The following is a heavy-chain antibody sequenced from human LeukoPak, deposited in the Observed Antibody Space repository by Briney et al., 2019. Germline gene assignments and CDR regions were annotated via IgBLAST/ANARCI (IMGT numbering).Heavy chain of an antibody. J-gene: IGHJ4*02. CDR1: GFSLSRYG. D-gene: IGHD6-6*01. CDR3: ARLTGSSASGWYLDY. CDR2: VSSDGGST. Sequence: GGSLRLSCAASGFSLSRYGMYWVRQAPRKGLEYVSAVSSDGGSTYYADSVKGRFTISRDNSKHTLYLQMGSLRAEDMAVYYCARLTGSSASGWYLDYWGQGTLVAVSS. V-gene: IGHV3-64*02.